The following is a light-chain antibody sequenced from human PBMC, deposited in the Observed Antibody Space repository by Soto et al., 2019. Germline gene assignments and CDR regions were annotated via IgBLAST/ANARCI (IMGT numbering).Light chain of an antibody. J-gene: IGLJ2*01. V-gene: IGLV1-40*01. CDR3: QSYDSRLRSAV. CDR1: NANLGTGYD. CDR2: DNN. Sequence: QSVLTQPPSVSGAPGQTVTISCTGSNANLGTGYDVHWYQQLPGTPPKLLLYDNNSRPSGVPDRFSGSRSGTSATLAITGFQAEDEAEYYCQSYDSRLRSAVFGGGTKLTVL.